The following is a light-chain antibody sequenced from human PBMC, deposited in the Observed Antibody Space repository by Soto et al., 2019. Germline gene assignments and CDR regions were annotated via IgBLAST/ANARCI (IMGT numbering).Light chain of an antibody. CDR2: ATS. CDR3: QQTNSMPRT. Sequence: DIQMTQSPSSLSASVGDRVTITCRASQTISRFLNWYQQEPGKAPKLLISATSRLESGVPSRFTGGGSGTDFTLTIGSLQPEDFVTYYCQQTNSMPRTFGQGTKVEIK. J-gene: IGKJ1*01. V-gene: IGKV1-39*01. CDR1: QTISRF.